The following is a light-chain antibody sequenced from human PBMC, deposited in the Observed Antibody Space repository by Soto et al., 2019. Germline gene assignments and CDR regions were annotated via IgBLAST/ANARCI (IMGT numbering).Light chain of an antibody. CDR1: QSVSNNY. CDR2: GAS. Sequence: EIVLTQSPGTLSLSRGERATLSCRASQSVSNNYLAWYQQKPGQAPRLLIYGASNRATGIPDRLSGSGSGTDFTLTISRLEPEDFAVYYCQQYGSSGTFGQGTKVDIK. J-gene: IGKJ1*01. CDR3: QQYGSSGT. V-gene: IGKV3-20*01.